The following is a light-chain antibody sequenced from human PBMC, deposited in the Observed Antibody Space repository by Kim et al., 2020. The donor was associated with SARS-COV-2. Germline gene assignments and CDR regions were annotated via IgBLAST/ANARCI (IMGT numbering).Light chain of an antibody. V-gene: IGKV3-15*01. CDR2: GAS. J-gene: IGKJ4*01. CDR1: QSVSSN. CDR3: QQYSPWPLT. Sequence: EIVMTQSPATLSVSPGERATLSCRASQSVSSNLAWYQQKPGQAPRLLIYGASTRATGIPGRFSGSGSGTEFTLTISSLQSEDFAVYYCQQYSPWPLTFGGGTKLEI.